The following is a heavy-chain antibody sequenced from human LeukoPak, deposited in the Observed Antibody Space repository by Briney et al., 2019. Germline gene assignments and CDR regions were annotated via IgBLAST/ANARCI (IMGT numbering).Heavy chain of an antibody. J-gene: IGHJ5*02. CDR2: IRDKGYGHAT. V-gene: IGHV3-73*01. CDR1: GFTFSDSA. CDR3: TTPNEGNWFDP. Sequence: GGSLRLSCAASGFTFSDSAIHWVRQASGKGLEWVGRIRDKGYGHATAYAASVKGSFTLSRDDSRNTAYLQMGSLKTEDTALYYCTTPNEGNWFDPWGQGTLVTVSS. D-gene: IGHD2-8*01.